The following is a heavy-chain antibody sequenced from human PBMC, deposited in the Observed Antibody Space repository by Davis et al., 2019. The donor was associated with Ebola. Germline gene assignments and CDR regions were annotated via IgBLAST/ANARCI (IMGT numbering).Heavy chain of an antibody. J-gene: IGHJ4*02. V-gene: IGHV4-59*01. CDR2: IYYSGST. CDR1: GGSISSYY. Sequence: PSETLSLTCTVSGGSISSYYWSWIRQPPGKGLEWIGYIYYSGSTNYNPSLKSRVTISVDTSKNQFSLKLSSVTAADTAVYYCARVGYGDYLYYFDYWGQGTLVTVSS. CDR3: ARVGYGDYLYYFDY. D-gene: IGHD4-17*01.